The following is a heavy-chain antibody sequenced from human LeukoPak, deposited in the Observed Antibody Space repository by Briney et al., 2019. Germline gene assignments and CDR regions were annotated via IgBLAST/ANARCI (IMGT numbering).Heavy chain of an antibody. V-gene: IGHV3-30*18. CDR3: AKDGGPSDYVSEYFQN. CDR2: ISYDGSNK. D-gene: IGHD3-16*01. CDR1: GFTFSSYG. J-gene: IGHJ1*01. Sequence: GGSLRLSCAASGFTFSSYGMHWVRQAPGKGLEWVAVISYDGSNKYYADSVKGRFTISRDNSKNTLYLQMNSLRAEDTAVYYCAKDGGPSDYVSEYFQNWGQGTLVTVSS.